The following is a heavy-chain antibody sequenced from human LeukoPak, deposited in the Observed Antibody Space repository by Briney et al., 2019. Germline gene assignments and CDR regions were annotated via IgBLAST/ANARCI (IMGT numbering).Heavy chain of an antibody. CDR3: ARGYSSSWYPYYYYGMDV. V-gene: IGHV3-53*01. CDR1: GFTVSSIH. D-gene: IGHD6-13*01. Sequence: GGSLRLSCAASGFTVSSIHMVWVRQAPGKGLEWVSVTYTGGNSYYADSVKGRFIISRDISKNTLYLQMNSLRAEDSALYYCARGYSSSWYPYYYYGMDVWGQGTTVTVSS. J-gene: IGHJ6*02. CDR2: TYTGGNS.